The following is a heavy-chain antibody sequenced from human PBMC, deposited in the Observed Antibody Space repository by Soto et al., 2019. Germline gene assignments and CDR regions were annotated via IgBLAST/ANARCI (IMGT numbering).Heavy chain of an antibody. CDR2: IIPNTGNS. CDR3: ARRAETNGWNGFGADKYYFDF. CDR1: GGTFSSYA. J-gene: IGHJ4*02. D-gene: IGHD1-1*01. Sequence: ASVKVSCKASGGTFSSYAISWVRQAPGQGLEWMGGIIPNTGNSGYAQKFQGRVTVTSDTSINTVYMELSSLRSEDTAVYYCARRAETNGWNGFGADKYYFDFWGQGTLVTVSS. V-gene: IGHV1-8*02.